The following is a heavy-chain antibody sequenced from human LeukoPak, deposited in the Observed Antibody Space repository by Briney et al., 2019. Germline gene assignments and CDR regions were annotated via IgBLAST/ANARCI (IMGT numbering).Heavy chain of an antibody. CDR1: GGSLSSGGYS. Sequence: SETLSLTCAVPGGSLSSGGYSWSSVRQPPGKGLEWIGYIYHSVSTYYNPSLKSRVTISVDRSKNQFSLKLSSVTAADTAVYYCARFRMGSFDYWGQGTLVTVSS. J-gene: IGHJ4*02. V-gene: IGHV4-30-2*01. D-gene: IGHD2-8*01. CDR2: IYHSVST. CDR3: ARFRMGSFDY.